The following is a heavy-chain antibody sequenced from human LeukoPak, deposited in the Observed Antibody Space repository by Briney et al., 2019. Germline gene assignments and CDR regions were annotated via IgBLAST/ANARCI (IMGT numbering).Heavy chain of an antibody. CDR1: GDSISSSNSY. CDR2: IYYSGNT. CDR3: ATGHRMLEKEVY. J-gene: IGHJ4*02. Sequence: SETLSLTCIVSGDSISSSNSYWGWIRQPPGKGLEWIGSIYYSGNTYYNASLKSRVSISVDTSKNQFSLKLSSVTAADTAVYYCATGHRMLEKEVYWGQGTLVTVSS. D-gene: IGHD1-14*01. V-gene: IGHV4-39*07.